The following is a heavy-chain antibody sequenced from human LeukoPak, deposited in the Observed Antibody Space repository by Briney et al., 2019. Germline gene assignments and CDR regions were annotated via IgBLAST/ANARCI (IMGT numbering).Heavy chain of an antibody. D-gene: IGHD2-2*01. CDR1: GGTFSSYA. Sequence: SVKVSCKASGGTFSSYAISWVRQAPGQGLEWMGGIIPIFGTANYAQKFQGRVTITADESTSTAYMEVGSLRSEDTAVYYCARIPLEVVVPAANHWYFDLWGRGTLVTVSS. CDR3: ARIPLEVVVPAANHWYFDL. CDR2: IIPIFGTA. J-gene: IGHJ2*01. V-gene: IGHV1-69*01.